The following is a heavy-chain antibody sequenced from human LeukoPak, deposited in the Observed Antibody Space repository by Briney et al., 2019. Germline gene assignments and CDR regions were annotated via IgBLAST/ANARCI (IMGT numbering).Heavy chain of an antibody. CDR3: ARGNDILTGWDYFDY. CDR2: IYYSGST. V-gene: IGHV4-59*01. Sequence: SETLSLTCAVYGGSFSSYYWSWIRQPPGKGLEWIGYIYYSGSTNYNPSLKSRVTISVDTSKNQFSLKLSSVTAADTAVYYCARGNDILTGWDYFDYWGQGTLVTVSS. J-gene: IGHJ4*02. CDR1: GGSFSSYY. D-gene: IGHD3-9*01.